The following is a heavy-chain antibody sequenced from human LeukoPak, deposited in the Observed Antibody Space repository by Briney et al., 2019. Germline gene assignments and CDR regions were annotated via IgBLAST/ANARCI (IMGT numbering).Heavy chain of an antibody. V-gene: IGHV3-23*01. Sequence: PGGSLRLSCAASGFTFSSYAMSWVRQAPGKGLEWVSAISGSGGSTYYADSVKGRFTISRDNSKNTLYLQMNSLGAEDTAVYYCARDRDGGKRSFDYWGQGTLVTVSS. CDR3: ARDRDGGKRSFDY. J-gene: IGHJ4*02. D-gene: IGHD2-15*01. CDR1: GFTFSSYA. CDR2: ISGSGGST.